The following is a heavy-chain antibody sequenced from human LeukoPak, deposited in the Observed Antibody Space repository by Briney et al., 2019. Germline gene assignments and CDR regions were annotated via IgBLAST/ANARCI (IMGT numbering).Heavy chain of an antibody. J-gene: IGHJ5*02. CDR2: ISAYNGNT. Sequence: ASVKVSCKASGYTFTNYGISWVRQAPGQGLEWMGWISAYNGNTNYAQNVQGRVTMTRDTSTSTAYMELRSLRSDDTAVYYCARLTGAAAGHPGNWFDPWGHGTLVTVSS. CDR1: GYTFTNYG. V-gene: IGHV1-18*01. D-gene: IGHD6-13*01. CDR3: ARLTGAAAGHPGNWFDP.